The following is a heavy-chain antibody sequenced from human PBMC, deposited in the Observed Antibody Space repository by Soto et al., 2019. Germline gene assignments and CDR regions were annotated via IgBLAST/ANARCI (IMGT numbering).Heavy chain of an antibody. CDR2: ISHSGST. CDR1: GGSISSGAYS. D-gene: IGHD4-4*01. J-gene: IGHJ4*02. CDR3: ARSNYVGYFDY. V-gene: IGHV4-30-2*01. Sequence: SETLSLTCAVSGGSISSGAYSWNWIRQPPGKGLEWIGYISHSGSTYYNLSLKSRVTILVDRSKNQFSLNLSSVTAADTAVYYCARSNYVGYFDYWGQGTLVTVSS.